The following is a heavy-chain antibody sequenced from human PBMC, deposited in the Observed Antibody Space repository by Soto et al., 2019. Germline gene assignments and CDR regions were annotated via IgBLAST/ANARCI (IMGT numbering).Heavy chain of an antibody. J-gene: IGHJ6*02. CDR1: GGSIIGFY. CDR2: IFYAGTT. V-gene: IGHV4-59*01. D-gene: IGHD2-2*01. Sequence: LSLTCTVSGGSIIGFYWSWMRQPPGKGLEWIGYIFYAGTTLYTPSLKSRVTISVDTSKNQFSLKLSSVAVADTAVYYSAPHARLAQLKNGMGLWGQGTMLTASS. CDR3: APHARLAQLKNGMGL.